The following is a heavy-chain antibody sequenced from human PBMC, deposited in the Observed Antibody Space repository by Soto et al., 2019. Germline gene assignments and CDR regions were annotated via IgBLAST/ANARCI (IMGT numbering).Heavy chain of an antibody. CDR1: CGSISSYY. Sequence: ASETLSVTCTVSCGSISSYYWSWIRQPPGKGLEWIGYIYYSGSTNYNPSLKSRVTISVDTSKNQFSLKLSSVTAADTAVYYCARARDDFWSGYYTGPFDPWGQGTLVTVSS. CDR2: IYYSGST. CDR3: ARARDDFWSGYYTGPFDP. D-gene: IGHD3-3*01. J-gene: IGHJ5*02. V-gene: IGHV4-59*01.